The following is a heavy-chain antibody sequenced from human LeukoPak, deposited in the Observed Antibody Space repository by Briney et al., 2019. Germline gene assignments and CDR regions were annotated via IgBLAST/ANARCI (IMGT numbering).Heavy chain of an antibody. D-gene: IGHD2-2*01. CDR2: IWSDGSKT. J-gene: IGHJ4*02. CDR1: GFTSTTYG. Sequence: HPGRSLRLSCAASGFTSTTYGMHWVRQAPGKGLEWVAVIWSDGSKTYYVDSVKGRFTISRDYSKNTLYLQMNSLRAEDTAVYYCARRLGYCSSTSCYVAPFDYWGQGTLVTVSS. CDR3: ARRLGYCSSTSCYVAPFDY. V-gene: IGHV3-33*01.